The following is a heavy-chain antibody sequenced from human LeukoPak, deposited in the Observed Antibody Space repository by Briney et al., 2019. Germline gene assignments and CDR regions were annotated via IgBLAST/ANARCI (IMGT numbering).Heavy chain of an antibody. CDR2: INPNSGGT. CDR1: GYTFTGYY. J-gene: IGHJ6*02. CDR3: ARVSFLTTVTTWDWEPV. Sequence: ASVKVSCKASGYTFTGYYMHWVRQAPGQGLEWMGRINPNSGGTNYAQKFQGRVTMTRDTSISTAYMELSRLRSDDTAVYYCARVSFLTTVTTWDWEPVWGQGTTVTVSS. D-gene: IGHD4-17*01. V-gene: IGHV1-2*06.